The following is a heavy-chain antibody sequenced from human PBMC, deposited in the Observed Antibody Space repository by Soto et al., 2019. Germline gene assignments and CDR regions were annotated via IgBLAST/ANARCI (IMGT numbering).Heavy chain of an antibody. J-gene: IGHJ5*02. D-gene: IGHD3-3*01. CDR1: GGSISSGDYY. CDR3: ARGLLDDFWSGYYGWFDP. Sequence: SETLSLTCTVSGGSISSGDYYWSWIRQPPGKGLEWIGYIYYSGSTYYNPSLKSRVTISVDTSKNQFSLKLSSVTAADTAVYYCARGLLDDFWSGYYGWFDPWGRGTLVTVS. CDR2: IYYSGST. V-gene: IGHV4-30-4*01.